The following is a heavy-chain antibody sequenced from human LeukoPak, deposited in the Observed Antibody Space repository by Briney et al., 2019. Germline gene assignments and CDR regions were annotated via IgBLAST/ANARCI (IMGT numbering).Heavy chain of an antibody. J-gene: IGHJ4*02. CDR2: INHSGST. D-gene: IGHD3-3*01. CDR3: ARAKSGYDFWSGYSTPFDY. V-gene: IGHV4-34*01. CDR1: GGSFSGYY. Sequence: SETLSLTCAVYGGSFSGYYWSWLRQPPGKGLEWIGEINHSGSTNYNPSLKSRVTISVDTSKNQFSLKLSSVTAADTAVYYCARAKSGYDFWSGYSTPFDYWGQGTLVIVSS.